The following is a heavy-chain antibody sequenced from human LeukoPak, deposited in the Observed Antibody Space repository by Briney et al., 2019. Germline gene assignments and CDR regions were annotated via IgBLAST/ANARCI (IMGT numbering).Heavy chain of an antibody. J-gene: IGHJ4*02. CDR3: ARDYPADY. Sequence: PGGSLRLSCAASGFTFSSYWMSWVRQAPGKGLEWVALISSDGTDKKYANSVKGRFSMSRDNSKNTLYLQMYSLRVEDTGIYYCARDYPADYWGQGTLVTVSS. CDR1: GFTFSSYW. V-gene: IGHV3-30-3*01. CDR2: ISSDGTDK.